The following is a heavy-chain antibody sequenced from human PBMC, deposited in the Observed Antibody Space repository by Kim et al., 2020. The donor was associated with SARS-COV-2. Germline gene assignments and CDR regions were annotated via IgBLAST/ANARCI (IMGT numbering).Heavy chain of an antibody. Sequence: PSLNGRVTIAMGTSKNQFSLKLSSVTAADTAVYYCARGPPIGGGDCYSHWGQGTLVTVSS. D-gene: IGHD2-21*02. CDR3: ARGPPIGGGDCYSH. J-gene: IGHJ4*02. V-gene: IGHV4-30-2*05.